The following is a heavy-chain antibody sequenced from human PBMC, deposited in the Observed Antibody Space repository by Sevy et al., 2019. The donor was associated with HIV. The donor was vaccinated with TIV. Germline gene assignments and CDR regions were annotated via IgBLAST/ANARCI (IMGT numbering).Heavy chain of an antibody. CDR3: AHSLYGDYISGYFDY. V-gene: IGHV2-5*02. CDR2: INWDDNK. J-gene: IGHJ4*02. CDR1: GFSLSTSGVG. Sequence: SGPTLVNPTQTLTLTCTFSGFSLSTSGVGVGWIRQPPGKALEWLALINWDDNKRYSPSLRSRLTITKDTSKNQVVLTMTNMDPVDTATYYCAHSLYGDYISGYFDYWGQGTLVTVSS. D-gene: IGHD4-17*01.